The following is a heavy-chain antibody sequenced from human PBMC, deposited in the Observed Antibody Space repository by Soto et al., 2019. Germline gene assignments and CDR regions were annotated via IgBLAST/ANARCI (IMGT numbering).Heavy chain of an antibody. CDR3: ARDRVVTAIPSFDY. J-gene: IGHJ4*02. D-gene: IGHD2-21*02. Sequence: ACSLRLSCAASGFTFSSYAMHWVRQAPGKGLEWVAVISYDGSNKYYADSVKGRFTISRDNSKNTLYLQMNSLRAEDTAVYYCARDRVVTAIPSFDYWGQGTLVTVSS. CDR1: GFTFSSYA. V-gene: IGHV3-30-3*01. CDR2: ISYDGSNK.